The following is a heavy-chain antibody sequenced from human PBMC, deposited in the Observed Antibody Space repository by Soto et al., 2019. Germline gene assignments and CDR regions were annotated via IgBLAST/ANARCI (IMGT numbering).Heavy chain of an antibody. CDR1: GGTFSSYA. J-gene: IGHJ4*02. D-gene: IGHD1-26*01. Sequence: SVKVSCKASGGTFSSYAISWVRQAPGQGLEWMGGIIPIFGTANYAQKFQGRVTITADESTSTAYMELSSLRSEDTAVYYCARVPPPWELPHFDYWGQGTLVTVSS. CDR2: IIPIFGTA. V-gene: IGHV1-69*13. CDR3: ARVPPPWELPHFDY.